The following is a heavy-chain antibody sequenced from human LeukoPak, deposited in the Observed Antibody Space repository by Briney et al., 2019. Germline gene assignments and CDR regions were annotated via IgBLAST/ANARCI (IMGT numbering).Heavy chain of an antibody. CDR2: IIPIFGTA. V-gene: IGHV1-69*05. J-gene: IGHJ3*02. CDR3: ATVLRFLEKDAFDI. Sequence: GASVKVSCKASGGTFSSYVISWVRQAPGQGLEWMGGIIPIFGTANYAQKFQGRVTITTDESTSTAYMELSSLRSEDTAVYYCATVLRFLEKDAFDIWGQGTMVTVSS. CDR1: GGTFSSYV. D-gene: IGHD3-3*01.